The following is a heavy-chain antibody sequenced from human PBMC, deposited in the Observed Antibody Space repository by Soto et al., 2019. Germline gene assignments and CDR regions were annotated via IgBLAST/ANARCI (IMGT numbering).Heavy chain of an antibody. Sequence: SGNVYCKASGRECSCYAISWVRQEHGQGLEWMGGIIPIFGTANYAQKFQGRVTITADESTSTAYMELSSLRSEDTAVYYCARDPPATRHGMAVWVQGTTVTVSS. CDR1: GRECSCYA. V-gene: IGHV1-69*13. CDR2: IIPIFGTA. J-gene: IGHJ6*02. CDR3: ARDPPATRHGMAV.